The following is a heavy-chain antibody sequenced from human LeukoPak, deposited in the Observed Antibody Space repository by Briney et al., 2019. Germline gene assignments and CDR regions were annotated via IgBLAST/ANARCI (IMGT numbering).Heavy chain of an antibody. Sequence: ASVKVSCKASGYTFTGYYMHWVRQAPGQGLEWMGWINPNSGGTNYAQKFQGRVTMTRDTSISTAYMELSRLRSDDTAVYYCARTRGVVVPAVFDYWGQGTLVTVSS. J-gene: IGHJ4*02. V-gene: IGHV1-2*02. CDR2: INPNSGGT. CDR1: GYTFTGYY. CDR3: ARTRGVVVPAVFDY. D-gene: IGHD2-2*01.